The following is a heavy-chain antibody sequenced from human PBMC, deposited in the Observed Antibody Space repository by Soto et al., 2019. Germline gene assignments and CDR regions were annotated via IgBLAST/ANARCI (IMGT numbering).Heavy chain of an antibody. CDR1: GFTLSSYM. CDR3: AKGFAAEAYDAFDI. V-gene: IGHV3-48*01. J-gene: IGHJ3*02. CDR2: ISNSGSSI. D-gene: IGHD2-21*01. Sequence: GGSLRLSCAASGFTLSSYMMNWVRQAPGQGLEWISYISNSGSSIDYADSVKGRFTISRDNSKNTLYPQMNSLRAEDTAVYYCAKGFAAEAYDAFDIWGQGTMVTVSS.